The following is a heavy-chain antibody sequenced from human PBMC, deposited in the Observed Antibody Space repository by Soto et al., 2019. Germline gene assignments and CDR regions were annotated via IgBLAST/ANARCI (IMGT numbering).Heavy chain of an antibody. CDR3: ARVDYYDSSGYYGY. CDR2: ISGYNGNT. J-gene: IGHJ4*02. D-gene: IGHD3-22*01. CDR1: GYTLTIYG. V-gene: IGHV1-18*04. Sequence: QVQLVQSGAEVKKPGASVKVSCKASGYTLTIYGISWVRQAPGQGLEWMGWISGYNGNTDYAQNLQDRFTLTTDASTSSVYMELGSLRSDDTAVYYCARVDYYDSSGYYGYWGQGTLITVSS.